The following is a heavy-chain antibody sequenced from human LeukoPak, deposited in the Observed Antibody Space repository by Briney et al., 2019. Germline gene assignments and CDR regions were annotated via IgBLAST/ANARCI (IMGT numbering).Heavy chain of an antibody. CDR3: AKPYGTDCGGDCYFDY. Sequence: QSGGSLRLSCAAFGFTFSNYAISWVRQAPGKGLEWVSAISGSGGNTYYADSVRGRFTISRDNSRSTLYLQMSRLRVEDTALYYCAKPYGTDCGGDCYFDYWGQGTLVSVSS. D-gene: IGHD2-21*02. V-gene: IGHV3-23*01. CDR2: ISGSGGNT. CDR1: GFTFSNYA. J-gene: IGHJ4*02.